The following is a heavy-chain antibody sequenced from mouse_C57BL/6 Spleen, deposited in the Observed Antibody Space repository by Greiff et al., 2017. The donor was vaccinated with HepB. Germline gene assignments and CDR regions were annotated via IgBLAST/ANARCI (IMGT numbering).Heavy chain of an antibody. Sequence: QVQLQQSGPELVKPGASVKISCKASGYAFSSSWMNWVKQRPGKGLEWIGRIYPGDGDTNYNGKFKGKATLTADKSSSTAYMQLSSLTSEDSAVYFCARVLLLRGYFDYWGQGTTLTVSS. CDR3: ARVLLLRGYFDY. J-gene: IGHJ2*01. CDR2: IYPGDGDT. V-gene: IGHV1-82*01. CDR1: GYAFSSSW. D-gene: IGHD1-1*01.